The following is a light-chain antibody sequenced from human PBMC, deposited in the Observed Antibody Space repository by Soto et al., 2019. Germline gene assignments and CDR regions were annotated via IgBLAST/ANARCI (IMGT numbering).Light chain of an antibody. CDR1: QSVSSN. J-gene: IGKJ1*01. CDR2: GAS. V-gene: IGKV3-15*01. CDR3: QQYNNWPQT. Sequence: EIVMTQSPATLSVSPGERATLSCRASQSVSSNLAWYQQKPGQAPRLLIYGASTRATGIPARFSGSGSGTEFPLTLSRLQSEDFAVYSCQQYNNWPQTFGQGTKVEIK.